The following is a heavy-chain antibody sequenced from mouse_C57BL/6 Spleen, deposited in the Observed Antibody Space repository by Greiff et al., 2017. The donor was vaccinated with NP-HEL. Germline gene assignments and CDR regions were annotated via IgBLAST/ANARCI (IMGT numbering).Heavy chain of an antibody. CDR2: IDPEDGDT. CDR3: TTGATVAY. V-gene: IGHV14-1*01. Sequence: EVQLQQSGAELVRPGASVKLSCTASGFNIKDYYMHWVKQRPEQGLEWIGRIDPEDGDTEYAPKFQGKATMTAGTSSNTAYLQLSSLTSEDTAVYYCTTGATVAYWGQGTLVTVSA. J-gene: IGHJ3*01. CDR1: GFNIKDYY. D-gene: IGHD1-1*01.